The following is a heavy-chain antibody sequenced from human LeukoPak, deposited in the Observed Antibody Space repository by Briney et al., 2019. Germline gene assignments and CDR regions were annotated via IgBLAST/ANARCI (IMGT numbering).Heavy chain of an antibody. CDR1: GFTLSAHW. D-gene: IGHD2-15*01. CDR2: ISEDGSRK. Sequence: GGSLRLSCAASGFTLSAHWMNWVRQAPGEGLEWVADISEDGSRKSYVDSVKGRFTISRDNAKNSLYLQINGLRAEDMAVYFCAREGLLLGAFDIWGQGTTVTVSS. CDR3: AREGLLLGAFDI. J-gene: IGHJ3*02. V-gene: IGHV3-7*01.